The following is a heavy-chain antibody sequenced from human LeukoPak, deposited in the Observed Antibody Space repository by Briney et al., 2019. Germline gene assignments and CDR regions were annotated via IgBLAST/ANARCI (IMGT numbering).Heavy chain of an antibody. CDR1: GGSISSHY. CDR2: IYYSGST. Sequence: SETLSLTCIVSGGSISSHYWSWIRQSPGKGLEWIGYIYYSGSTNYNPSLKSRVTISVDTSKKQFSLKLSSVTAADTAVYYCARGEDAFDIWGQGTMVTVSS. V-gene: IGHV4-59*08. D-gene: IGHD3-10*01. CDR3: ARGEDAFDI. J-gene: IGHJ3*02.